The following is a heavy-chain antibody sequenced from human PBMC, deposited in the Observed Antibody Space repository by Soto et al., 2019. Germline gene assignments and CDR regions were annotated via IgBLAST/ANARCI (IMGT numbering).Heavy chain of an antibody. V-gene: IGHV1-3*01. D-gene: IGHD3-3*01. CDR3: ARGAYYDFWSGYYSNYYYYMDV. CDR1: GYTFTSYA. Sequence: ASVKVSCKASGYTFTSYAMHWVRQAPGQRLEWMGWINAGNGNTKYSQKFQGRVTITRDTSASTAYMELSSLRSEDTAVYYCARGAYYDFWSGYYSNYYYYMDVWGKGTTVTVSS. J-gene: IGHJ6*03. CDR2: INAGNGNT.